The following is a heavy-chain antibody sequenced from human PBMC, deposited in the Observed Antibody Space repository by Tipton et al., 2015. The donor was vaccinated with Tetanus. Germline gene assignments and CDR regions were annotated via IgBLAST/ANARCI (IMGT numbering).Heavy chain of an antibody. J-gene: IGHJ4*02. Sequence: TLSLTCIVSGGSMRSYYWSWIRQPPGKGLEWIGHIYSSGGARYNPSLKSRTTMSVDRSKSQFSLEVTSVTAADTAVYYCARAYDFWSGHLDFWGQGTLVPVSS. D-gene: IGHD3-3*01. CDR3: ARAYDFWSGHLDF. CDR1: GGSMRSYY. CDR2: IYSSGGA. V-gene: IGHV4-59*01.